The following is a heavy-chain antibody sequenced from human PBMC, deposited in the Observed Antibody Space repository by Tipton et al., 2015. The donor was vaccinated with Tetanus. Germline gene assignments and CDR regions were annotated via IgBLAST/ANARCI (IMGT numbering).Heavy chain of an antibody. CDR3: ASCGVAVAGNNWFDP. V-gene: IGHV4-34*01. D-gene: IGHD6-19*01. J-gene: IGHJ5*02. CDR2: INHSGST. CDR1: GGSFSGYY. Sequence: TLSLTCAVYGGSFSGYYWSWIRQPPGKGLEWIGEINHSGSTNYNPSLKSRVTISVDTSKNQFSLKLSSVTAADTAVYYCASCGVAVAGNNWFDPWGQGTLVTVSS.